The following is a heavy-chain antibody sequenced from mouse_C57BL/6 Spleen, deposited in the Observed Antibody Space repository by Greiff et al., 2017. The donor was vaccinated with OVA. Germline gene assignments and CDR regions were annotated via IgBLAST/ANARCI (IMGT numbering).Heavy chain of an antibody. D-gene: IGHD2-4*01. Sequence: EVKLVESGPELVKPGASVKMSCKASGYTFTDYNMHWVKQSHGKSLEWIGYINPNNGGTSYNQKFKGKATLTVNKSSSTAYMELRSLTSEDSAVYYCAISYDYGAMDYWGQGTSVTVSS. CDR3: AISYDYGAMDY. J-gene: IGHJ4*01. CDR1: GYTFTDYN. CDR2: INPNNGGT. V-gene: IGHV1-22*01.